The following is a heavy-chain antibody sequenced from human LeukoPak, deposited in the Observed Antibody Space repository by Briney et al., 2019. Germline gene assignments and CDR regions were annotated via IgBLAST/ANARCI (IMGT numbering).Heavy chain of an antibody. CDR2: IYPDDSDT. J-gene: IGHJ3*02. D-gene: IGHD5-12*01. CDR1: GYSFGNYW. V-gene: IGHV5-51*01. CDR3: VGATRAFDI. Sequence: GESLKISCKGSGYSFGNYWIGWVRQMPGQGLEWMGIIYPDDSDTRYGPSFQGHVTISADKSISTAYLQWSSLKASDTAMYYCVGATRAFDIWGQGTMVTVSS.